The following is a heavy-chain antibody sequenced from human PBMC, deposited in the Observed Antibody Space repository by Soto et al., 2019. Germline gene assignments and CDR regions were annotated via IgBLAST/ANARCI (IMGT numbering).Heavy chain of an antibody. Sequence: GXSLKISWKGSGYRFISYWSGWVRQMPGKGLEWMGIIYPGDSDTRYSPSFQGQVTISAEKTSTTAYLQWNSLKVSDTAIYYCAIHLTPTYCSISSCSWVFDYLRKGTLVTVSS. CDR1: GYRFISYW. V-gene: IGHV5-51*01. CDR2: IYPGDSDT. J-gene: IGHJ4*02. D-gene: IGHD2-2*01. CDR3: AIHLTPTYCSISSCSWVFDY.